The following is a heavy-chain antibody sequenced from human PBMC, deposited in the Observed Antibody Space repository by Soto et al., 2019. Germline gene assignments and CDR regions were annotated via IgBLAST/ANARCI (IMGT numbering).Heavy chain of an antibody. CDR3: ARLLGSSSAYFYGMDV. V-gene: IGHV5-51*01. D-gene: IGHD6-6*01. Sequence: GASLKISCTGSAYTFTRNWIGWVRQMPGKGLEWMGIIYPGDSDTRYSPSFQGQVTMSADMSISTVYLKWSSLKASDTAIYYCARLLGSSSAYFYGMDVWGQGTTVTVSS. J-gene: IGHJ6*02. CDR1: AYTFTRNW. CDR2: IYPGDSDT.